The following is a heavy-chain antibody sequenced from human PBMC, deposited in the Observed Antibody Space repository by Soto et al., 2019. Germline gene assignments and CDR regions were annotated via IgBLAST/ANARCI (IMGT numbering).Heavy chain of an antibody. Sequence: QVQLVESGGGVVQPGRSLRLSCAASGFTFSSYAMHWVRQAPGKGLEWVAVISYDGSNKYYADSVKGRFTISRDNSKNTLYLQMNSLRAEETAVYYCARSSRIAAAGTGGDYYYYYGMDVWGQGTTVTVSS. CDR3: ARSSRIAAAGTGGDYYYYYGMDV. CDR2: ISYDGSNK. D-gene: IGHD6-13*01. J-gene: IGHJ6*02. CDR1: GFTFSSYA. V-gene: IGHV3-30-3*01.